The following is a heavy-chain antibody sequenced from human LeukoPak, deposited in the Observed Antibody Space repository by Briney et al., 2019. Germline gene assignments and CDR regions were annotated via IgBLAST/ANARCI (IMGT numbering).Heavy chain of an antibody. V-gene: IGHV3-23*01. J-gene: IGHJ5*02. D-gene: IGHD3-10*01. CDR1: GFTFSSYG. CDR2: ITGNGGNT. Sequence: GGSLRLSCAASGFTFSSYGMSWVRQAPGKGLEWVSAITGNGGNTFYADSVQGRFIISRDDSKNTMYLQMNSLRAEDTAFYCARDRPGSYPNWFAPWGQGTLVTVSS. CDR3: ARDRPGSYPNWFAP.